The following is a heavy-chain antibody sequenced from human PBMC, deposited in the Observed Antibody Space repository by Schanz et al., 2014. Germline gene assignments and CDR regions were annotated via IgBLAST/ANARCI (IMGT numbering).Heavy chain of an antibody. CDR1: GFSFSSYA. CDR3: VRDSFFAFDY. Sequence: EVQLLESGGGLVEPGGSLRLSCAASGFSFSSYAMGWVRQARGKGLEWVSYVSRSTPDIYYADSVKGRFTMSRDNAKIAVFLQMNSLRAEDTAVYYCVRDSFFAFDYWGQGTLVTVSS. D-gene: IGHD3-3*01. J-gene: IGHJ4*02. V-gene: IGHV3-48*01. CDR2: VSRSTPDI.